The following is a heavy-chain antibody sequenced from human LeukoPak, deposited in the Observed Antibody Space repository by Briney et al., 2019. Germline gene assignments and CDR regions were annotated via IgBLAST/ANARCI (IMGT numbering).Heavy chain of an antibody. D-gene: IGHD2-2*01. V-gene: IGHV3-30*19. CDR2: ISYDGSNK. J-gene: IGHJ4*02. Sequence: GGSLRHSCAASGFTFSNYGMHWVRQAPGKGLEWVAIISYDGSNKYYADSVKGRYTISRDNSKNTLYLQMNSLRAEDTAVYYCARNLPAADYWGQGTLVTVSS. CDR3: ARNLPAADY. CDR1: GFTFSNYG.